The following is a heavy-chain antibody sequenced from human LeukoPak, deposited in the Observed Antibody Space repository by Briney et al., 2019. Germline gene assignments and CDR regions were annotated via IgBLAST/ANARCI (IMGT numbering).Heavy chain of an antibody. CDR3: ARGRVGYCSGGSCYFFYY. D-gene: IGHD2-15*01. CDR1: GGSFSGYY. J-gene: IGHJ4*02. V-gene: IGHV4-34*01. CDR2: INHSGST. Sequence: SETLSLTCAVYGGSFSGYYWSWIRQPPGKGLEWIGEINHSGSTNYNPSLKSRVTISVDTSKNQFSLKLSSVTAADTAVYYCARGRVGYCSGGSCYFFYYWGQGTLVTVSS.